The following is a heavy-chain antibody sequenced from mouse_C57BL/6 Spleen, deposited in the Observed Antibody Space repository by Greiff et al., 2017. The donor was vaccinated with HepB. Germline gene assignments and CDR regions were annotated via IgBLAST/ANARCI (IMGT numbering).Heavy chain of an antibody. CDR3: AREPYDGYYAWFAC. CDR2: IWSGGST. Sequence: QVQLKQSGPGLVQPSQCLSITCTVSGFSLTSYGVHWVRQSPGKGLEWLGVIWSGGSTDYYAAFISSLSISKVNSKSQVFFKMNSLQADDTAIYYCAREPYDGYYAWFACWGQGTLVTVSA. V-gene: IGHV2-2*01. J-gene: IGHJ3*01. D-gene: IGHD2-3*01. CDR1: GFSLTSYG.